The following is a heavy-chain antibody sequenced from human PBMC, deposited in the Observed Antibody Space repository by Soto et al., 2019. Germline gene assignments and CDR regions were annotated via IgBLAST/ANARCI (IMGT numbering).Heavy chain of an antibody. CDR3: ARDFTGYFDY. V-gene: IGHV3-53*01. CDR2: IYSGGST. CDR1: GFNFINSY. Sequence: GGSLRLSCAASGFNFINSYMSWVRQAPGKGLEWVSVIYSGGSTFYADSVKGRFTISRXXXXXXVXLXMKNLRAEDTAVYYCARDFTGYFDYWGQGA. J-gene: IGHJ4*02.